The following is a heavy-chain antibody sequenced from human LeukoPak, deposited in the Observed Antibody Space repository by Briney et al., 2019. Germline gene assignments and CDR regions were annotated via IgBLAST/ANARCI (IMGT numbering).Heavy chain of an antibody. J-gene: IGHJ4*02. V-gene: IGHV1-18*01. D-gene: IGHD3-10*01. CDR1: GYIFTSHG. Sequence: GASVKVSCKASGYIFTSHGISWVRQAPGQGLEWMGWISAYNGDTNYAQKLQGRVSMTTDTSTSTAYMELRSLRSDDTAVYYCARDLGVGNYYGSGSYYNSWGQGTLVTVSS. CDR3: ARDLGVGNYYGSGSYYNS. CDR2: ISAYNGDT.